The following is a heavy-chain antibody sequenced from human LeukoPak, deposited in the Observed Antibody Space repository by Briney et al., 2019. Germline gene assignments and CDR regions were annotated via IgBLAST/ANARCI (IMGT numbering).Heavy chain of an antibody. CDR3: ASGRGNGYNSGY. D-gene: IGHD5-12*01. CDR1: GFTFSSYW. J-gene: IGHJ4*02. Sequence: GGSLRLSCAASGFTFSSYWMSWVRQAPGKGLEWVSSISSSSSYIYYADSVKGRFTISRDNAKNSLYLQMNSLRAEDTAVYYCASGRGNGYNSGYWGQGTLVTVSS. CDR2: ISSSSSYI. V-gene: IGHV3-21*01.